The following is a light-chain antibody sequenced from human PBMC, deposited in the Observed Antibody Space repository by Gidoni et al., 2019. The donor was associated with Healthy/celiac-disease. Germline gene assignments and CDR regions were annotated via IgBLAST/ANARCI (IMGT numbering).Light chain of an antibody. Sequence: EIVLTHSPATLSLSPGERATLSCRASQSVSSYLAWYQQKPGQAPRLLNYDASNRATGIPARFSGSGSGTDFTLTISSREPEDFAVYYCQQRSNWPPLTFGGGTKVEIK. J-gene: IGKJ4*01. V-gene: IGKV3-11*01. CDR3: QQRSNWPPLT. CDR2: DAS. CDR1: QSVSSY.